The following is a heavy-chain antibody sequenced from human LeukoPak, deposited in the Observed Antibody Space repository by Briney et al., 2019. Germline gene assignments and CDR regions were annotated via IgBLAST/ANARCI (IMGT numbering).Heavy chain of an antibody. Sequence: PSETLSLTCTVSGGSISSYFWSWIRQPAGKGLEWIGRIYSSGSTNNHPSLKSRVTMSVDMSGNQFSLKLSSVTAADTAVYYCARDRGYGSADYWGQGTLVTVSS. CDR2: IYSSGST. V-gene: IGHV4-4*07. D-gene: IGHD1-26*01. CDR1: GGSISSYF. J-gene: IGHJ4*02. CDR3: ARDRGYGSADY.